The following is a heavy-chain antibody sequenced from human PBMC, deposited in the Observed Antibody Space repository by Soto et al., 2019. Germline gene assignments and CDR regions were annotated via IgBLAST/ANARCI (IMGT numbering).Heavy chain of an antibody. CDR3: ARDPYLGDHQY. D-gene: IGHD3-16*01. V-gene: IGHV1-18*01. J-gene: IGHJ4*02. CDR1: GYTFTTYG. CDR2: ISAYSGKT. Sequence: QVQLVQSGGEVKKPGASVKVSCQTSGYTFTTYGISWVRQAPGQGLEWVGWISAYSGKTHYAQKFQGKVTMTTDTSTNTAYLELRSLGSDDAAVYYCARDPYLGDHQYWGQGTLVTVCS.